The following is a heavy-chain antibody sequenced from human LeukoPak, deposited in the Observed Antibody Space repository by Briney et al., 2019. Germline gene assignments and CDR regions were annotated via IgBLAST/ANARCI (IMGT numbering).Heavy chain of an antibody. D-gene: IGHD2-15*01. V-gene: IGHV4-39*01. CDR1: GGSISSSSYY. J-gene: IGHJ3*02. CDR2: IYYSGST. Sequence: PSETLSLTCTVSGGSISSSSYYWGWIRQPPGKGLEWIGSIYYSGSTYYNPSLKSRVTISVDTSKNQFSLKLSSVTAADTAVYYCARHEGYCSGGSCYASDAFDIWGQGTMVTASS. CDR3: ARHEGYCSGGSCYASDAFDI.